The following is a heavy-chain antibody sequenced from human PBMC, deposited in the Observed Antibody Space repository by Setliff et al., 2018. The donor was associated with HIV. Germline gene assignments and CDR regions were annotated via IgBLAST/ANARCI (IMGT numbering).Heavy chain of an antibody. V-gene: IGHV3-23*01. CDR3: AKAQWLLSHWGFDP. D-gene: IGHD3-3*01. CDR1: GFTFSSYA. CDR2: ISGSGDST. J-gene: IGHJ5*02. Sequence: VGSLRLSCAASGFTFSSYAITWVRQAPGKGLEWVSAISGSGDSTFYADSVQGRFTISRDNSKNTLYLQMNSLRAEDTAVYYCAKAQWLLSHWGFDPWGQGTLVTVSS.